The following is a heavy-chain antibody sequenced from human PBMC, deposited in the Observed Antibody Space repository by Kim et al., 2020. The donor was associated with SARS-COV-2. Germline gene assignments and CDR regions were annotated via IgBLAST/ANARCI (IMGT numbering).Heavy chain of an antibody. V-gene: IGHV3-23*01. CDR3: AKPETTVATGGDY. D-gene: IGHD4-4*01. Sequence: YYSDSMKGRFTITRDNSKNTLYLQMNSLRAEDTAVYYCAKPETTVATGGDYWGQGTLVTVSS. J-gene: IGHJ4*02.